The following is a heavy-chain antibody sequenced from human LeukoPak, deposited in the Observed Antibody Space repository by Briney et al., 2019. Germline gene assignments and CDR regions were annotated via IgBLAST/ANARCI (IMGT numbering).Heavy chain of an antibody. CDR3: ARSLGYYYYYMDV. CDR1: GGSISSYY. Sequence: PSETLSLTCTVSGGSISSYYWSWIRQPPGKGLEWIGYIYYSGSTNYNPSLKSRVTISVDTSKNQFSLKLSSVTAADTAVYYCARSLGYYYYYMDVWGKGTTVTVSS. V-gene: IGHV4-59*12. CDR2: IYYSGST. D-gene: IGHD6-13*01. J-gene: IGHJ6*03.